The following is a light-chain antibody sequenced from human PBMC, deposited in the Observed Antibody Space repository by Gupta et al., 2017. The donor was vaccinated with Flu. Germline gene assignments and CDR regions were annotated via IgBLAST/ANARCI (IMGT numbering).Light chain of an antibody. CDR1: QYFTTR. CDR2: TTS. Sequence: DIHLTQSPSTLSASVGDRVTITCRASQYFTTRLAWYQQKPGEAPKFLSYTTSSLESGVPSRFSGSGSGTEFTLTINSLQPDDFATYYCQQYHIYPWTFGQVTKVEIK. J-gene: IGKJ1*01. V-gene: IGKV1-5*03. CDR3: QQYHIYPWT.